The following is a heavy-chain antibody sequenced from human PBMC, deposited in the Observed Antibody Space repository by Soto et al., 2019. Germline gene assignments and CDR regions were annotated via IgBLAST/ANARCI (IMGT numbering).Heavy chain of an antibody. Sequence: GSLRLSCTASGFTFGDYAMSWFRRSPGKWLEWVGFIRSKAYGGTTEYAASVKGRFTISRDDSKSIAYLQMNSLKTEDTAVYYCTRDSPNYDILTGYSQYFDYWGQGTLVTVSS. CDR1: GFTFGDYA. J-gene: IGHJ4*02. D-gene: IGHD3-9*01. CDR2: IRSKAYGGTT. V-gene: IGHV3-49*03. CDR3: TRDSPNYDILTGYSQYFDY.